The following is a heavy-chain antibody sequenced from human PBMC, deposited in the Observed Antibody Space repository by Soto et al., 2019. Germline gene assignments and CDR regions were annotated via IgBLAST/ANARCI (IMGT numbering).Heavy chain of an antibody. CDR2: IKNKINGATT. J-gene: IGHJ4*02. CDR3: TAPSITTTGAHF. Sequence: EVQLVESGGDLVKPGGSLRLSCAASGFAFSDAWIHWVRQAPGKGPEWVGRIKNKINGATTDYGAPVKGRCTISRDDSKNTLYLQMDRLKTEDTAVYYCTAPSITTTGAHFWGQGNLVTVSS. D-gene: IGHD1-1*01. CDR1: GFAFSDAW. V-gene: IGHV3-15*07.